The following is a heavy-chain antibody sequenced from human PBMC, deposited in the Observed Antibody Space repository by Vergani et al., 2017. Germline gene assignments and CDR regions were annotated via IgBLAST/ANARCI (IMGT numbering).Heavy chain of an antibody. Sequence: QVQLVQSGAEVKKPGASVKVSCKASGYTFTSYDINWVRQATGQGLEWMGWMNPNSGNTGYAQKFQGRVTMTTDTSTSTAYMELRSLRSDDTAVYYCARGPGSYSFDFDYWGQGTLVTVSS. V-gene: IGHV1-8*01. J-gene: IGHJ4*02. CDR1: GYTFTSYD. CDR2: MNPNSGNT. CDR3: ARGPGSYSFDFDY. D-gene: IGHD1-26*01.